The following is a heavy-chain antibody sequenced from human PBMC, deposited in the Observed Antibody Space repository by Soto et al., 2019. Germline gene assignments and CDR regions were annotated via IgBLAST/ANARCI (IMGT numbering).Heavy chain of an antibody. CDR1: GYTFTGYY. CDR2: LHPNSGGT. CDR3: ARQSQEWLQFWLAIGSLDV. V-gene: IGHV1-2*04. Sequence: ASVKVSCKASGYTFTGYYMHWVRQAPGRGLEWMGWLHPNSGGTNYAQKFQGWVTMTRDTSISTAYMELSRLRSDDTAVYYCARQSQEWLQFWLAIGSLDVWGQGTLVTVSS. J-gene: IGHJ4*02. D-gene: IGHD5-12*01.